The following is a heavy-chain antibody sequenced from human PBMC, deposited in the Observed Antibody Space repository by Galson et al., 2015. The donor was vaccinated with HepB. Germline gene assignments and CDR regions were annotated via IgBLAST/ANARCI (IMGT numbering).Heavy chain of an antibody. CDR3: ARVARYCGGASCYGWFDP. CDR2: INTDGTFL. D-gene: IGHD2-2*01. Sequence: SLRLSCAASGFIFSNYWMHWVRQTPGKGPVWISRINTDGTFLSYADSVKGRFTISRDNAKNTLCLQMNSLRAEDTAVYYCARVARYCGGASCYGWFDPWGQGTQVTVSS. V-gene: IGHV3-74*01. CDR1: GFIFSNYW. J-gene: IGHJ5*02.